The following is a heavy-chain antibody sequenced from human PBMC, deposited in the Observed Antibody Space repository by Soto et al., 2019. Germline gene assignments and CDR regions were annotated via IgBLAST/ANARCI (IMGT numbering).Heavy chain of an antibody. J-gene: IGHJ3*02. CDR3: AAQIVVVVAWAFAI. CDR2: IIPIFGTE. D-gene: IGHD2-15*01. V-gene: IGHV1-69*12. CDR1: GGTCSSYA. Sequence: QVQLVKSGAEVKKPGSSVKVSFKASGGTCSSYALSWVRQAPVQGLEWMVGIIPIFGTENYAQKFQGRVTINAGDSTSTACMALSSLRSEDTAVYYWAAQIVVVVAWAFAIWGHVTMVTVSS.